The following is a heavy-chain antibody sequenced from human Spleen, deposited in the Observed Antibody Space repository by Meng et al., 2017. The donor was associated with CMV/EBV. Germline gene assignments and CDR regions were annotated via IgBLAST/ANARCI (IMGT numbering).Heavy chain of an antibody. CDR1: GLTCSSYG. CDR3: AKDLYWYDSSGYYGPYSMDV. D-gene: IGHD3-22*01. V-gene: IGHV3-30*02. Sequence: GGSLRLSCAASGLTCSSYGMHWVRQAPGKGLEWVAFIRYDGSNKYYADSVKGRFTISRDNSKNTLYLQMNSLRAEDTAVYYCAKDLYWYDSSGYYGPYSMDVWCQGTTVTVSS. CDR2: IRYDGSNK. J-gene: IGHJ6*02.